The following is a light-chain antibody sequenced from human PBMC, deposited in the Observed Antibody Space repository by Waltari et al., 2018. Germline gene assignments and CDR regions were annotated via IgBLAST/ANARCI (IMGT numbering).Light chain of an antibody. Sequence: QSALTQPASVSGSPGQSIPISCSGTSSAVGAYNYVCWYQQHPGKAPKLIIYDVSVRPSGVSNRFSGSKSGNTASLTISGLHTEDEADYYCGTSTTTRNHVFGTGTKVTVL. CDR1: SSAVGAYNY. V-gene: IGLV2-14*03. CDR2: DVS. CDR3: GTSTTTRNHV. J-gene: IGLJ1*01.